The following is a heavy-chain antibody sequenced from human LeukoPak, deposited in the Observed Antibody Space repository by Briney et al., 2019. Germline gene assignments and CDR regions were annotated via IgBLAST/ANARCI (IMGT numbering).Heavy chain of an antibody. J-gene: IGHJ4*02. Sequence: GASVKVSCKASGYTFSSYDINWVRQAAGQGLEWMGWMNPKTGNTGFSQKFQGRVTITRDTSISTAYMELSRLTSEDTGVYYCTRGLPGDGLVVIAAANEYWGQGSLVTVSS. V-gene: IGHV1-8*03. CDR1: GYTFSSYD. CDR2: MNPKTGNT. CDR3: TRGLPGDGLVVIAAANEY. D-gene: IGHD2-2*01.